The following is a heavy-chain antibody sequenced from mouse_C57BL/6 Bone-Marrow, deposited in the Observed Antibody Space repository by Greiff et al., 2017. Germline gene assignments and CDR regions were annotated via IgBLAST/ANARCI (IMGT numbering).Heavy chain of an antibody. V-gene: IGHV1-58*01. J-gene: IGHJ4*01. Sequence: VHVKQSGAELVRPGASVKMSCKTSGYTFTSYGINWVKQRPGQGLEWIGYIYLGNGYTEYNEKFKGKATLTSDTSSSTAYMQLSSLTSEDSAIYCCARPHYYGSVCAMDYWGQGTSVTVTS. CDR3: ARPHYYGSVCAMDY. D-gene: IGHD1-1*01. CDR2: IYLGNGYT. CDR1: GYTFTSYG.